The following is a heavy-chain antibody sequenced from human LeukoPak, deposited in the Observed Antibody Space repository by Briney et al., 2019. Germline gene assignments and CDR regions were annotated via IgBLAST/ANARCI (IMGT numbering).Heavy chain of an antibody. Sequence: SETLSLTCTVSGGSISSSSYYWGCVRQPPGKGLEWIGSIYYSGSTYYNPSLKSRVTISVDTSKNQFSLKLSSVTAADTAVYYCAVYSSSSSRAFDIWGQGTMVTVSS. CDR3: AVYSSSSSRAFDI. J-gene: IGHJ3*02. V-gene: IGHV4-39*01. CDR2: IYYSGST. CDR1: GGSISSSSYY. D-gene: IGHD6-6*01.